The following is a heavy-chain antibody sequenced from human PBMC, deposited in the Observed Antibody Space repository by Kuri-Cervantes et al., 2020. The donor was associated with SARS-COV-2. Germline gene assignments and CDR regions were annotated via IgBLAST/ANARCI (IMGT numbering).Heavy chain of an antibody. CDR1: GFTFSSYG. J-gene: IGHJ4*02. D-gene: IGHD2-2*03. CDR2: ISYDGSNK. CDR3: AKDGYCSSTSCYALDY. V-gene: IGHV3-30*18. Sequence: GGSLRLSCAASGFTFSSYGMHWVRQAPGKGLEWVAVISYDGSNKYYADSVKGRFTISRDNSKNTLYLQMNSLRAEDTAVYYCAKDGYCSSTSCYALDYWGQGTLVTRLL.